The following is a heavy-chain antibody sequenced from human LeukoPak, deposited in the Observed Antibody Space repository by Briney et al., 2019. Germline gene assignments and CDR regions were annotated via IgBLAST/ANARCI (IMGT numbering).Heavy chain of an antibody. CDR3: VRDPSGSGFAFDS. D-gene: IGHD1-1*01. Sequence: PGGSLRLSCAASGFIFSNDAMHWVRQAPGKGLEWVAFIWFDGSSKHYADSVKGRFTISRDNSEDTLYLQMNSLRAEDTAVYYCVRDPSGSGFAFDSWGQGALVTVSS. J-gene: IGHJ4*02. V-gene: IGHV3-33*01. CDR1: GFIFSNDA. CDR2: IWFDGSSK.